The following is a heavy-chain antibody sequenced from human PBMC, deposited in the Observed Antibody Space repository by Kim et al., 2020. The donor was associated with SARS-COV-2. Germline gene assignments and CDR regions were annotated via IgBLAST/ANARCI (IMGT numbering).Heavy chain of an antibody. J-gene: IGHJ4*02. CDR2: IYYSGST. D-gene: IGHD2-2*01. CDR1: GGSISSYY. Sequence: SETLSLTCTVSGGSISSYYWSWIRQPPGKGLEWIGYIYYSGSTNYNPSLKSRVTISVDTSKNQFSLKLSSVTAADTAVYYCARYYCSSTSCYADYWGQGTLVTVSS. CDR3: ARYYCSSTSCYADY. V-gene: IGHV4-59*13.